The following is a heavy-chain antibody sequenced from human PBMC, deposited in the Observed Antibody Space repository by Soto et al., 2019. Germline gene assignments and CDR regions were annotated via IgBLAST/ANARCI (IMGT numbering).Heavy chain of an antibody. CDR2: ISWNSGSI. J-gene: IGHJ6*02. CDR3: AKDINRRVTIFGVVIPYYYYYGMDV. D-gene: IGHD3-3*01. CDR1: GFTYVDYA. V-gene: IGHV3-9*01. Sequence: PGGPLTLSCATSGFTYVDYAIPSVRQAPGKGLEWVSGISWNSGSIGYADSVKGRFTISRGNAKNSLYLQMNSLRAEDTALYYCAKDINRRVTIFGVVIPYYYYYGMDVWGQGTTVTVS.